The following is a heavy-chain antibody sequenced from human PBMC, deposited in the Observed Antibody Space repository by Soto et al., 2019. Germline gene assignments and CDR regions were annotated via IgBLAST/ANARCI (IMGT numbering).Heavy chain of an antibody. CDR3: AKAGGTNWYIDY. D-gene: IGHD6-13*01. V-gene: IGHV3-23*01. J-gene: IGHJ4*02. CDR2: ISGSGGTI. CDR1: GFTFSNYA. Sequence: EVQGLESGGGLVQPGESLRLSCAASGFTFSNYAMSWVRQSPGKGLQWVSVISGSGGTIKYADSVKGRFTISRDNSRNTLFLHMDSLRTEDTAAYFCAKAGGTNWYIDYWGQGTLVTVAS.